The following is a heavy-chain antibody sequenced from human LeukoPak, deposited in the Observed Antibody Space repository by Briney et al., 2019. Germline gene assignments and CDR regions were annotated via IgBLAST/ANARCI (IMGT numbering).Heavy chain of an antibody. J-gene: IGHJ6*03. CDR2: ISASGHYT. V-gene: IGHV3-23*01. D-gene: IGHD3-16*01. CDR3: VKDGSWGDYYFYFYIDV. Sequence: GGSLRLSCEASGFTFSNSAMAWVRQAPGKGLEWVSSISASGHYTYNADSGKGRFTISRDNSKNTLYLQMNSLRAEDTALYFCVKDGSWGDYYFYFYIDVWGKGTTVTVSS. CDR1: GFTFSNSA.